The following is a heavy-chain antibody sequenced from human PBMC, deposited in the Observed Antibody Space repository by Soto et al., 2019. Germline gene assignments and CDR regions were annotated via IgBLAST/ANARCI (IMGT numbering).Heavy chain of an antibody. D-gene: IGHD3-9*01. J-gene: IGHJ4*02. CDR1: GGSISSSTYY. V-gene: IGHV4-39*01. Sequence: SETLSLTCTVSGGSISSSTYYWGWMRQPPGKGLEWIASFFIGGNTYYNPSLKSRVTISVDTSKNQFSLNLSSVTAAEPAVYFCARRHGLDIDASYWGQGILVTVSS. CDR2: FFIGGNT. CDR3: ARRHGLDIDASY.